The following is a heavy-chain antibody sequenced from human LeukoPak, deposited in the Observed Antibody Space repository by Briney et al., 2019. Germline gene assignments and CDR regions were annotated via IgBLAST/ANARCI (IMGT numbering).Heavy chain of an antibody. D-gene: IGHD2-2*01. CDR1: GGSFSGYY. V-gene: IGHV4-34*01. J-gene: IGHJ4*02. CDR2: INHSGST. Sequence: SETLSLTCVVYGGSFSGYYWSWIRQPPGKGLEWIGEINHSGSTNYNPSLKSRVTISVDTSKNQFSLKLSSVTAADTAVYYCARGLRYCSSTSCSTTVTHFDYWGQGTLVTVSS. CDR3: ARGLRYCSSTSCSTTVTHFDY.